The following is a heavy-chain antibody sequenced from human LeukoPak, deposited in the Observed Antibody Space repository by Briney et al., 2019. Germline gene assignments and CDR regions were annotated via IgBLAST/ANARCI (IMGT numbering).Heavy chain of an antibody. V-gene: IGHV3-7*01. Sequence: QTGGSLRLSCAASGFTFSSYWVSWVRQAPGKGLEWVANIEQDGSEKYYVDSVKGRFTISRDNARNSLYLQMNSLRAEDTAVYYCAKRGIYQNWFDPWGQGTLVTVSS. CDR3: AKRGIYQNWFDP. D-gene: IGHD2-2*01. CDR1: GFTFSSYW. CDR2: IEQDGSEK. J-gene: IGHJ5*02.